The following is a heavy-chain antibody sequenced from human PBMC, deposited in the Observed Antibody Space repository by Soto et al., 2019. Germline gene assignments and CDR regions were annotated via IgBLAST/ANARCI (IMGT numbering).Heavy chain of an antibody. V-gene: IGHV1-46*01. CDR2: INPSGGST. CDR3: ARGDIAAAGKGPCDY. J-gene: IGHJ4*02. CDR1: GYTFTSYY. D-gene: IGHD6-13*01. Sequence: GASVKVSCKASGYTFTSYYMHWVRQAPGQGLEWMGIINPSGGSTSYAQKFQGRVTMTRDTSTSTVYMELSSLRSEDTAVYYCARGDIAAAGKGPCDYWGQGTLVTVPQ.